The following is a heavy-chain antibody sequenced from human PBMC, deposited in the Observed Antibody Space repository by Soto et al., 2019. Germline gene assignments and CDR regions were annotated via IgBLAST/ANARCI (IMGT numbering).Heavy chain of an antibody. J-gene: IGHJ4*02. V-gene: IGHV3-74*01. CDR3: ARARYCSGGSCYYNYFDY. CDR1: GFTFSSYW. D-gene: IGHD2-15*01. Sequence: PGGSLRLCCAASGFTFSSYWRHWVRQGAGKGLVWVSRINSDGSSTSYADSVKGRFTISRDNAKNTLYLQMNSLRDEDTAVYYCARARYCSGGSCYYNYFDYWGQGTLVTVSS. CDR2: INSDGSST.